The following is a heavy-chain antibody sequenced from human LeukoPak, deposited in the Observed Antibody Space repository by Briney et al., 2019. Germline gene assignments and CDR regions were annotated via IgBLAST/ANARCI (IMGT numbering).Heavy chain of an antibody. J-gene: IGHJ5*02. Sequence: SVKVSCKSSGYTFTRHYLHWVRQAPGQGLEWMGGIIPIFGTANYAQKFQGRVTITADKSTSTAYMELSSLRSEDTAVYYCARDPDYYDSSGYHFEFDPWGQGTLVTVSS. D-gene: IGHD3-22*01. CDR2: IIPIFGTA. CDR3: ARDPDYYDSSGYHFEFDP. CDR1: GYTFTRHY. V-gene: IGHV1-69*06.